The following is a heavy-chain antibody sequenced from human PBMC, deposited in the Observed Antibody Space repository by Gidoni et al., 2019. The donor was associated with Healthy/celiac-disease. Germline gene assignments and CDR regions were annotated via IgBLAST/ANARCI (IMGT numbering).Heavy chain of an antibody. CDR2: ISYDGSNK. D-gene: IGHD6-13*01. J-gene: IGHJ6*02. V-gene: IGHV3-30-3*01. CDR3: ARDLPRIAAAPSYYYYYGMDV. CDR1: GFTFSSYA. Sequence: QVQLVESGGGVVQPGRSLRLSCAASGFTFSSYAMHWVRQAPGKGLEWVAVISYDGSNKYYADSVKGRFTISRDNSKNTLYLQMNSLRAEDTAVYYCARDLPRIAAAPSYYYYYGMDVWGQGTTVTVSS.